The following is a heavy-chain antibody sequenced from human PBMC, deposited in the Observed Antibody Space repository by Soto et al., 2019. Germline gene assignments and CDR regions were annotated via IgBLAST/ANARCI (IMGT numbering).Heavy chain of an antibody. V-gene: IGHV3-13*01. Sequence: EVQLVESGGGLVKPGGSLRLSCAASGFTFSNYEMHWVRQVTGKGLEWVSGIGTAGDTKYVGSVKGRFTISRDNAKNPLYLQMNSLRAEDTSVYYCAGRRQVIHDYDGLADWGQGTTALVS. CDR3: AGRRQVIHDYDGLAD. D-gene: IGHD2-21*01. J-gene: IGHJ6*02. CDR2: IGTAGDT. CDR1: GFTFSNYE.